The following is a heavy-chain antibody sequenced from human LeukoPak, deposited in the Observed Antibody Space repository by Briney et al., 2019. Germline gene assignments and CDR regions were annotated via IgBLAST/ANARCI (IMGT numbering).Heavy chain of an antibody. CDR2: IYHSGST. V-gene: IGHV4-38-2*01. CDR3: ARLSVAGTSGYYYMDV. Sequence: SETLSLTCAVSGYSISGGYYWGWIRQPPGKGLEWIGSIYHSGSTYYSPSLKTRVTISVDTSKNQFSLKLSTVTAADTAVYYCARLSVAGTSGYYYMDVWGKGTTVTVSS. J-gene: IGHJ6*03. D-gene: IGHD6-19*01. CDR1: GYSISGGYY.